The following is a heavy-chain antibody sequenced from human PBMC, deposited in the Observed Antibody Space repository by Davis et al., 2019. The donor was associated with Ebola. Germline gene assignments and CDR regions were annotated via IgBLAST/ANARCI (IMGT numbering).Heavy chain of an antibody. D-gene: IGHD6-19*01. CDR3: ARGWFRSYMDV. CDR1: GDSVSGSSGA. V-gene: IGHV6-1*01. CDR2: TYYKSKWYN. Sequence: PSETLSLTCAISGDSVSGSSGAWNWIRQSPSRGLEWLGRTYYKSKWYNDYAASVKSRITVNPDTSKNQFSLLLNSVTPEDTAIYYCARGWFRSYMDVWGQGTTITVSS. J-gene: IGHJ6*02.